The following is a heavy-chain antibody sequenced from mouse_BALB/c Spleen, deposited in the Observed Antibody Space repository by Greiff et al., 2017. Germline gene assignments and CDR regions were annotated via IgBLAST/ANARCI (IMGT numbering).Heavy chain of an antibody. J-gene: IGHJ2*01. CDR2: IDPSDSYT. CDR3: ARYYYGNYGFDY. D-gene: IGHD2-1*01. V-gene: IGHV1-69*02. Sequence: QVQLQQPGAELVKPGASVKLSCKASGYTFTSYWMHWVKQRPGQGLEWIGEIDPSDSYTNYNQKFKGKATLTVDKSSSTAYMQLSSLTSEDSAVYYCARYYYGNYGFDYRGQGTTLTVSS. CDR1: GYTFTSYW.